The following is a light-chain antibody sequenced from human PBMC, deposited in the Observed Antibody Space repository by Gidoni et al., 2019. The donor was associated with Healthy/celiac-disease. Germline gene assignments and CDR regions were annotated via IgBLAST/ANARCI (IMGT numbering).Light chain of an antibody. CDR1: QSVSSY. J-gene: IGKJ4*01. CDR3: QPRSNWPLT. CDR2: DAS. V-gene: IGKV3-11*01. Sequence: EIVLTQSPATLALSTGESSTRSCRASQSVSSYLAWYHQKPGQAPRLLLHDASTRPTGIPARFSGRGSGTDFPLTISRLAPDDFAVYSCQPRSNWPLTFXGXTKVEIK.